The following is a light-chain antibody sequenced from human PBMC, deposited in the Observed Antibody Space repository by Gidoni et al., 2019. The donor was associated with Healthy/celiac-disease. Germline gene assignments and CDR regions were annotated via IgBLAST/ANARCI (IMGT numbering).Light chain of an antibody. V-gene: IGKV1-39*01. CDR3: QQSYSTPIT. CDR1: QSISSY. J-gene: IGKJ5*01. CDR2: AAS. Sequence: GDRVTITCRASQSISSYLNWYQQKPGKAPKLLIYAASSLQSGVPSRFSGSGSGTDFTLTISSLQPEAFATYYCQQSYSTPITFGQGTRLEIK.